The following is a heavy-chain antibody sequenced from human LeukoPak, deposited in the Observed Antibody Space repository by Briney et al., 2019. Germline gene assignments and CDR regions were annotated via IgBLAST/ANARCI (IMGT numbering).Heavy chain of an antibody. CDR3: TSEISSASNY. CDR2: IYYTGST. Sequence: SETLSLTCTVSGGSISSSSYYWGWIRQPPGEGLEWIGSIYYTGSTYYSPSLKSRVTISADTSKNEFSLKLGSVTAADTAVYYCTSEISSASNYWGQGTLVTVSS. V-gene: IGHV4-39*01. J-gene: IGHJ4*02. CDR1: GGSISSSSYY. D-gene: IGHD6-6*01.